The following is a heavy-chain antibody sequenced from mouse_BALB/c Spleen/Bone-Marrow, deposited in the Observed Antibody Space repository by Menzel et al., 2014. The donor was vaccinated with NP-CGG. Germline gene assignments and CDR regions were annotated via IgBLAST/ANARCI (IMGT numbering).Heavy chain of an antibody. J-gene: IGHJ2*01. CDR3: ARGSHFDY. CDR2: INYSGST. CDR1: GYSITSDYA. Sequence: VQLQQSGPGLVKPSQSLSLPCTVTGYSITSDYAWNWIRQFPGNKLEWMGYINYSGSTSYNPSLKSRISITRDTSEDQFFLQLNSVTTEDTATYYCARGSHFDYWGQGTTLTVSS. V-gene: IGHV3-2*02.